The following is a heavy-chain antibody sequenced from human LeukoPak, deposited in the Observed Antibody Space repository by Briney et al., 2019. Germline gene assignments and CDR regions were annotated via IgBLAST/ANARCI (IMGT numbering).Heavy chain of an antibody. CDR2: IYYGGNT. V-gene: IGHV4-59*08. Sequence: PSETLSLTCTVSGGSISSFYWSWIRQPPGKGLEWIGYIYYGGNTNYKPSLKSRITISVDTSKNQFSLNLKSVTAADTAVYFCARSEWLGSFDYWGQGALVSVSS. CDR1: GGSISSFY. J-gene: IGHJ4*02. D-gene: IGHD6-19*01. CDR3: ARSEWLGSFDY.